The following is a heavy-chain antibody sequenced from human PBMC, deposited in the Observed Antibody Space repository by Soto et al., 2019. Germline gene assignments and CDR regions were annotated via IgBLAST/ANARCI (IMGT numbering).Heavy chain of an antibody. CDR2: MNPNSGNT. CDR3: ARGAKVPDASKEGWWFDP. Sequence: QVQLVQSGAEVKKPGASVKVSCKASGYTFTSYDINWVRQATGTGLEWMGWMNPNSGNTGYAQKFQGRVTMTRNTSISTAYMELSSLRSEDTAVYYCARGAKVPDASKEGWWFDPWGQGTLVTVAS. J-gene: IGHJ5*02. V-gene: IGHV1-8*01. CDR1: GYTFTSYD. D-gene: IGHD2-2*01.